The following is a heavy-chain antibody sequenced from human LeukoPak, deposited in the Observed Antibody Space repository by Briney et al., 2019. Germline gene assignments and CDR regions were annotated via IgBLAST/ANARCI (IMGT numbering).Heavy chain of an antibody. J-gene: IGHJ4*02. CDR3: ARDTDYYDSSGYSFDY. CDR1: GYTFTSYG. CDR2: ISAYNGNT. Sequence: ASVKVSCKASGYTFTSYGISWVRQAPGQGLECMGWISAYNGNTNYAQKLQGRVTMTTDTSTSTAYMELRSLRSDDTAVYYCARDTDYYDSSGYSFDYWGQGTLVTVSS. D-gene: IGHD3-22*01. V-gene: IGHV1-18*01.